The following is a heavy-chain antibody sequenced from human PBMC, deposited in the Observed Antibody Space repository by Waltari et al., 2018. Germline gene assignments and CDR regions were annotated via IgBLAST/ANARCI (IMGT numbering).Heavy chain of an antibody. D-gene: IGHD3-9*01. J-gene: IGHJ4*02. CDR1: GGCFSGYY. CDR3: ARRIPRILTGAFDY. V-gene: IGHV4-34*01. Sequence: QVQLQQWGAGLWKPSETLSLTCAVYGGCFSGYYWCWIRQPPGTGLEGTGENNHSRSTNYNPSLKSLVTISVDTSKTQFSLKLSSVTAADTAVYYCARRIPRILTGAFDYWGQGTLVTVSS. CDR2: NNHSRST.